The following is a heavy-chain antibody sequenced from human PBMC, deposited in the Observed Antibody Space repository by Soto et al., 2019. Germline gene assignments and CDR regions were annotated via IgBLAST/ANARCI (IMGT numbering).Heavy chain of an antibody. CDR2: ISDYNGNT. J-gene: IGHJ3*02. CDR3: ARDLAMHTVVNYAAFDI. Sequence: ASVKVSCKASGYTFTSYGISWVRQAPGQGLEWLGWISDYNGNTKYVQKLQDRVTMTTDTSTSTAYMELRSLRSDDTAVYYCARDLAMHTVVNYAAFDIWGQGTMVTVSS. CDR1: GYTFTSYG. V-gene: IGHV1-18*04. D-gene: IGHD2-15*01.